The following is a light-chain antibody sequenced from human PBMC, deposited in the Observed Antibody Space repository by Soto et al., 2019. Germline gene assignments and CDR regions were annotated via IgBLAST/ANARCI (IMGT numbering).Light chain of an antibody. Sequence: EIVLMQSPGTLSLSPGERATLSCRASQIVSSSYLAWYQQKPGQAPRLLIYGASSRATGIPDRFSGSGSGTDFTLTISRLEPEDFAVYYCQQYGSSPLTWTFGQGTKV. CDR2: GAS. V-gene: IGKV3-20*01. J-gene: IGKJ1*01. CDR1: QIVSSSY. CDR3: QQYGSSPLTWT.